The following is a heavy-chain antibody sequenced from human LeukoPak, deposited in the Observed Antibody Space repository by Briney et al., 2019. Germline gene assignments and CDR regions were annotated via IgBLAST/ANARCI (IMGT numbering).Heavy chain of an antibody. D-gene: IGHD3-22*01. CDR2: INTNTATP. V-gene: IGHV7-4-1*02. CDR1: GYTFTHYA. Sequence: ASVKVSCKASGYTFTHYAINWVRQAPGQGLEWMGWINTNTATPMYAQGFSGRFVFSLDVSDSTSYLHINSLEAGDTAVYYCARDPTRSPGGGFFSPLGYWGQGSLVTVSS. CDR3: ARDPTRSPGGGFFSPLGY. J-gene: IGHJ4*02.